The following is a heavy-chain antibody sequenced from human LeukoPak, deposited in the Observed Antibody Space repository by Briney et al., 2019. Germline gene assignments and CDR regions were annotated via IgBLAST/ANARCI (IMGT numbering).Heavy chain of an antibody. V-gene: IGHV3-48*03. Sequence: GGSLRLSCAASGFTFSSYEMNWVRQAPGKGLEWVSYISNIGSNIYYADSVKGRFTISRDNSKNTLYLQMNSLRAENTAVYYCVKDIGSYYDYWGQGILVTVFS. D-gene: IGHD3-10*01. CDR2: ISNIGSNI. J-gene: IGHJ4*02. CDR1: GFTFSSYE. CDR3: VKDIGSYYDY.